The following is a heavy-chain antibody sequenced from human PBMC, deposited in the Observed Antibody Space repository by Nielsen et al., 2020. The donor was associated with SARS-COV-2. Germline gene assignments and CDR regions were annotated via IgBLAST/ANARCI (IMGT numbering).Heavy chain of an antibody. CDR1: GFTFSDYY. D-gene: IGHD3-3*01. J-gene: IGHJ6*03. V-gene: IGHV3-11*01. CDR2: ISSSGSTI. CDR3: ARLRFLEWLSMDV. Sequence: GESLKISCAASGFTFSDYYMSWIRQAPGKGLEWVSYISSSGSTIYYADSVKGRFTISRDNAKNSLYLQMNSLRAEDTAVYYCARLRFLEWLSMDVWGKGTTVTVSS.